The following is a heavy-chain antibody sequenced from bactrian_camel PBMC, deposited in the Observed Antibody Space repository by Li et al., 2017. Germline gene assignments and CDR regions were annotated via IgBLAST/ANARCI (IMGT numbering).Heavy chain of an antibody. D-gene: IGHD3*01. V-gene: IGHV3S53*01. Sequence: VQLVESGGGTVQPGGSLKLSCAASGYNYCMAWFRQAPGKEREGVAFRDTDGSTSYADSVKGRFTISNDNAKNTLYLQMNSLRPEDTAMYYCAAAWGRLVMPKFIPEEAHFPTWGQGTQVTV. J-gene: IGHJ6*01. CDR3: AAAWGRLVMPKFIPEEAHFPT. CDR1: GYNYC. CDR2: RDTDGST.